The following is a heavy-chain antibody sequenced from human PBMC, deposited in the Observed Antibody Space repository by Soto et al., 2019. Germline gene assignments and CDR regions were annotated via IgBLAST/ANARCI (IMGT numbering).Heavy chain of an antibody. J-gene: IGHJ4*02. CDR3: ARDIGIWGSYRYTERDY. CDR2: ISSSSSTI. CDR1: GFTFSSYS. Sequence: EVQLVESGGGLVRPGGSLRLSCAASGFTFSSYSMNWVRQAPGKGLEWVSYISSSSSTIYYADSVKGRFTISRDNAKNSLYLQMNSLRAEDTAVYYCARDIGIWGSYRYTERDYWGQGTLVTVSS. V-gene: IGHV3-48*01. D-gene: IGHD3-16*02.